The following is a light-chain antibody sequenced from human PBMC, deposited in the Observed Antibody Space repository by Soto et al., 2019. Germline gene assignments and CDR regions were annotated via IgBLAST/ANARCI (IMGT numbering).Light chain of an antibody. CDR3: QQYGKPAPRA. J-gene: IGKJ2*01. V-gene: IGKV3-20*01. CDR1: QSVSSSY. CDR2: GAS. Sequence: EIVLTQSPGTLSFSPGERATLSCRASQSVSSSYLAWYQQKPGQAPRVLIHGASSRATGIPDRFSGSWSGTDFTLTISRLEPEDFAVYFCQQYGKPAPRAFGQGTKVEIK.